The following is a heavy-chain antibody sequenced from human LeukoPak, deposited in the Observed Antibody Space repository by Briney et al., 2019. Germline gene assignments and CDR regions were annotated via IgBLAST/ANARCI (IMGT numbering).Heavy chain of an antibody. Sequence: GGSLRLSCAASGFTFSSYEMNWVRQAPGKGLEWVSYISSSGSTIYYADSVKGRFTISRDNAKNSLYLQTNSLRAEDTAVYYCARTDYGSLRGAFLIWGQGTMVTVSS. CDR1: GFTFSSYE. CDR2: ISSSGSTI. V-gene: IGHV3-48*03. J-gene: IGHJ3*02. CDR3: ARTDYGSLRGAFLI. D-gene: IGHD4/OR15-4a*01.